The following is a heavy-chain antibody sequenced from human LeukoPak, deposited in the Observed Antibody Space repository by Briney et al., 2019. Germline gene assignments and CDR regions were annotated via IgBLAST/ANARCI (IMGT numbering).Heavy chain of an antibody. Sequence: GASVKVSCKASGYTFTSYDINWVRQATGQGLEWMGWMNPNSGNTGYAQKFQGRVTMTRNTSISTAYMELSSLRSEDTAVYYCAKISSTRLLSKNWFDPWGQGTLVTVSS. D-gene: IGHD2-2*01. CDR1: GYTFTSYD. V-gene: IGHV1-8*01. CDR3: AKISSTRLLSKNWFDP. J-gene: IGHJ5*02. CDR2: MNPNSGNT.